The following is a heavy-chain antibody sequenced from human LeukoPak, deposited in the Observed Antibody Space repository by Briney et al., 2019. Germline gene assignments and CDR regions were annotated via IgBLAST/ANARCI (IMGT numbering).Heavy chain of an antibody. D-gene: IGHD2-21*01. Sequence: GGSLRLSCAASGFTFSSYSMNWVRQAPGKGLEWGSSISSSSSYIYYADSVRGRFTISRDNAKNSLYPQMHSLRAEDTAVYYCARSPHIVVVIAPRQLDYWGQGTLVTVSS. CDR3: ARSPHIVVVIAPRQLDY. V-gene: IGHV3-21*01. CDR1: GFTFSSYS. CDR2: ISSSSSYI. J-gene: IGHJ4*02.